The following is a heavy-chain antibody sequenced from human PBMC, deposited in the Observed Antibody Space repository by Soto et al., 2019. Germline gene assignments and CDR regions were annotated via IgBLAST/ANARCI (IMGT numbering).Heavy chain of an antibody. Sequence: QVQLVQSGAEVKKPGSSVKVSCTASGGTFSSHAFSWVPQAPGQGLEWMGGTIPVFGTPNYAQRFQGRVTITADQSTSTSYMELRSLRSEDTAIYYCASFRDGCNYDFGYWGQGTLVTVSS. V-gene: IGHV1-69*01. CDR1: GGTFSSHA. J-gene: IGHJ4*02. D-gene: IGHD5-12*01. CDR2: TIPVFGTP. CDR3: ASFRDGCNYDFGY.